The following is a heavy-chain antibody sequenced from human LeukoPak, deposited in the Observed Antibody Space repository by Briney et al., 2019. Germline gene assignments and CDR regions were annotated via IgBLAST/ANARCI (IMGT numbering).Heavy chain of an antibody. CDR3: ARSVAGTYYYYYYMDV. Sequence: GGSLRLSCAASGFTFSSYWMSWVRQAPGKGLEWVANIKQDGSEKYYVDSVKSRFTISRDNAKNSLYLQMNSLRAEDTAVYYCARSVAGTYYYYYYMDVWGKGTTVTVSS. CDR1: GFTFSSYW. CDR2: IKQDGSEK. D-gene: IGHD6-19*01. V-gene: IGHV3-7*01. J-gene: IGHJ6*03.